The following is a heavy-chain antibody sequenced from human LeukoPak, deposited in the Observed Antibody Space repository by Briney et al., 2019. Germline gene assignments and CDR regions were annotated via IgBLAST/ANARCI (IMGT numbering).Heavy chain of an antibody. CDR2: IWYDGSNK. Sequence: PGGSLRLSCAASGFTFSSYGMHWVRQAPGKGLEWVAVIWYDGSNKYYADSVKGRFTISRDNSKNTLYLQMNSLRAEDTAVYYCAKMSGYYDSSGHTPVDYWGQGTLVTVSS. J-gene: IGHJ4*02. CDR1: GFTFSSYG. CDR3: AKMSGYYDSSGHTPVDY. V-gene: IGHV3-33*06. D-gene: IGHD3-22*01.